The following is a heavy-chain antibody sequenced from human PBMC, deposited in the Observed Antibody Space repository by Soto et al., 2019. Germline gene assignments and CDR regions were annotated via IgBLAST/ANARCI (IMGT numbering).Heavy chain of an antibody. D-gene: IGHD6-6*01. J-gene: IGHJ4*02. CDR3: ARVPEYSSSSGEGYFDY. Sequence: QVQLVQSGAEVKKPGSSVKVSCKASGGTFSSYAISWVRQAPGQGLEWMGGIIPIFGTANYAQKFRGRVTITADESTSTAYMELSSLRSEDTAVYYCARVPEYSSSSGEGYFDYWGQGTLVTVSS. CDR1: GGTFSSYA. V-gene: IGHV1-69*01. CDR2: IIPIFGTA.